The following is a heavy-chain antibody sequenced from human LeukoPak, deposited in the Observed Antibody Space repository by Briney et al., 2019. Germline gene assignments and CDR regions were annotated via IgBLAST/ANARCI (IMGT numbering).Heavy chain of an antibody. D-gene: IGHD5-18*01. CDR2: IIPILGTA. CDR3: ARVSDGTGGDTAMLSPWNPLDY. J-gene: IGHJ4*02. CDR1: GGTFSSYA. Sequence: SVKVSCKASGGTFSSYAISWVRQAPGQGLEWMGRIIPILGTANYAQKFQGRVTITADKSTSTAYMELSSLRSDDTAVYYCARVSDGTGGDTAMLSPWNPLDYWGQGTLVTVSS. V-gene: IGHV1-69*04.